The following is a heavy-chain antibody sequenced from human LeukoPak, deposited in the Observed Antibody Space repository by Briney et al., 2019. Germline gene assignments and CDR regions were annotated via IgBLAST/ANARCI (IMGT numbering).Heavy chain of an antibody. J-gene: IGHJ2*01. CDR1: GYSISSGYY. CDR3: ARVYYSSSYDYWYFDL. CDR2: IFHSGST. Sequence: SETLSLTCTVSGYSISSGYYWGWIRQPPGKGLEWIGTIFHSGSTYYNPSLKSRVTISVDTSKNQFSLKLSSVTAADTAVYYCARVYYSSSYDYWYFDLWGRGTLVTVSS. D-gene: IGHD6-13*01. V-gene: IGHV4-38-2*02.